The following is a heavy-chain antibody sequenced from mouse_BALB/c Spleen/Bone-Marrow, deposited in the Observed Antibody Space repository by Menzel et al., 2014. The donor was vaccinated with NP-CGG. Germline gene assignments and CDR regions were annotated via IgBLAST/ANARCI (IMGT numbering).Heavy chain of an antibody. V-gene: IGHV5-6*01. CDR3: ARHGITRLLDY. CDR1: GFTFSSYG. Sequence: EVKLMESGGNLVKPGGSLKLSCAASGFTFSSYGMSWVRQTPDRRLEWVATISSGGSYTYYPDSVKGRFTISRDNAKNTLYLQMSSLRSEDTAMYYCARHGITRLLDYWGQGTTLTVSS. D-gene: IGHD2-4*01. CDR2: ISSGGSYT. J-gene: IGHJ2*01.